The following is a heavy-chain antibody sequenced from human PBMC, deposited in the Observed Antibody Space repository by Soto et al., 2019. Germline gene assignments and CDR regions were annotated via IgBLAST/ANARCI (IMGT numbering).Heavy chain of an antibody. J-gene: IGHJ5*02. CDR3: ARSSHKESWFDP. D-gene: IGHD6-13*01. V-gene: IGHV4-4*07. CDR2: IHGSGSA. Sequence: LSLTCTVSNGSISNFYWNWIRQSAGKGLEWIGRIHGSGSATYNPSLRSRVTMSVDTSKNQFSLKVNSVTGADTAVYYCARSSHKESWFDPWGQGTLVTVSS. CDR1: NGSISNFY.